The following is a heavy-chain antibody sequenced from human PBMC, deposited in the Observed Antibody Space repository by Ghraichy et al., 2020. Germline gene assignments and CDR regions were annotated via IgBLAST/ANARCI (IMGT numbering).Heavy chain of an antibody. Sequence: ASVKVSCKASGYTFTSYSIHWLRQAPGQSLEWMGWVSAGYGTTKYSQKFQGRITMTTDTSASTAYMELSSLRPADTALYFCARTYDSSAYSFLRWGPGTQVTVST. J-gene: IGHJ1*01. D-gene: IGHD3-22*01. V-gene: IGHV1-3*01. CDR1: GYTFTSYS. CDR2: VSAGYGTT. CDR3: ARTYDSSAYSFLR.